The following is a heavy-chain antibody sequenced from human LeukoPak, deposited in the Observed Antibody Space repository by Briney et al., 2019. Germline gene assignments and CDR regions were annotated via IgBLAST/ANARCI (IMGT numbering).Heavy chain of an antibody. V-gene: IGHV3-11*04. Sequence: PGGSLRLPCAASGFTFSDYYMSWIRQAPGKGLEWVSYISSSGSTIYYADSVKGRFTISRDNAKNSLYLQMNSLRAEDTAVYYCASRKVYYYDCSADYWGQGTLVTVSS. CDR1: GFTFSDYY. CDR2: ISSSGSTI. J-gene: IGHJ4*02. CDR3: ASRKVYYYDCSADY. D-gene: IGHD3-22*01.